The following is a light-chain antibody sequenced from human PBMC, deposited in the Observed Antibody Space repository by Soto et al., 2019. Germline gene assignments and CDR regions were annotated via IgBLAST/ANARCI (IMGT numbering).Light chain of an antibody. CDR2: GAY. CDR1: HYIRDD. J-gene: IGKJ4*01. Sequence: AIQMTQSPSFLSASVGDRVTITCRSSHYIRDDVGWYQQKPGKAPRLLIFGAYKLQCGVPSRFSGSGSATAFAHPISSLQPEDFATSYCLHAYSNPLTFGGVTKVEL. CDR3: LHAYSNPLT. V-gene: IGKV1-6*02.